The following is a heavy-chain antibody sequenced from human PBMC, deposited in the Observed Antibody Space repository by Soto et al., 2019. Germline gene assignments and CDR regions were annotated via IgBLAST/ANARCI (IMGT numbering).Heavy chain of an antibody. D-gene: IGHD2-21*02. CDR2: ISYDGSNK. V-gene: IGHV3-30-3*01. CDR1: GFTFSSYA. CDR3: ARETEGCGGDCDSLDY. J-gene: IGHJ4*02. Sequence: QVQLVESGGGVVQPGRSLRLSCAASGFTFSSYAMHWVRQAPGKGLEWVAVISYDGSNKYYADSVKGRFTISRDNSKNXLYLQMNSLRAEDTAVYYCARETEGCGGDCDSLDYWGQGTLVTVSS.